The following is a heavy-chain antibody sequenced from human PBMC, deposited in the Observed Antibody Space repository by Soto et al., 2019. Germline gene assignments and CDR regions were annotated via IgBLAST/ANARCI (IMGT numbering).Heavy chain of an antibody. D-gene: IGHD3-3*02. CDR3: ARETHHFANNWFDP. J-gene: IGHJ5*02. Sequence: SVKVSCKASGGTFSTYAISWVRQAPGQGLEWMGGILPLFGTANYAQKFQGRVTITADTSTTTAYMELSSLTSEDTAVYYCARETHHFANNWFDPWGQGTLVTVSS. CDR2: ILPLFGTA. V-gene: IGHV1-69*06. CDR1: GGTFSTYA.